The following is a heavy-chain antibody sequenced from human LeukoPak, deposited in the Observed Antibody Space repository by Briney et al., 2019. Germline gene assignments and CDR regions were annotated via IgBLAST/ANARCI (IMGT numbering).Heavy chain of an antibody. CDR3: AKSSLEWELRIDY. J-gene: IGHJ4*02. D-gene: IGHD1-26*01. CDR1: GFTFSSYG. Sequence: GGSLRLSCAASGFTFSSYGMNWVRQAPGKGLEWVAVISYDGSNKYYADSVKGRFTISRDNSKNTLYLQMNSLRAEDTAVYYCAKSSLEWELRIDYWGQGTLVTVSS. V-gene: IGHV3-30*18. CDR2: ISYDGSNK.